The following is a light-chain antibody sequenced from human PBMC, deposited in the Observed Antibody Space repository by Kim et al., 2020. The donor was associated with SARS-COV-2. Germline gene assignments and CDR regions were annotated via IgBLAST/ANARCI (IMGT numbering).Light chain of an antibody. CDR1: QTGNHNY. J-gene: IGKJ1*01. CDR3: QQYGRSAA. CDR2: DAS. Sequence: GESATPTIRDSQTGNHNYLAWYQHRPGQAPRLLIFDASTRATGIPDRFSGSGSGTDFTLTISRLEPEDVAIYYCQQYGRSAAFGQGTKVDIK. V-gene: IGKV3-20*01.